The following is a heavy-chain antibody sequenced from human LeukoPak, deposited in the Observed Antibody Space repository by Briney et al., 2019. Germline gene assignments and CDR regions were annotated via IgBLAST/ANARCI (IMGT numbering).Heavy chain of an antibody. V-gene: IGHV3-21*01. D-gene: IGHD5-18*01. CDR3: ARGGLGYSYSNY. J-gene: IGHJ4*02. Sequence: GGSLRLSCAASGFTFSSYSMNWVRQAPGKGLEWVSSISSSSSYIYYADSVKGRFTISRDNAKNSLHLQMNSLRAEDTAVYYCARGGLGYSYSNYWGQGTLVTVSS. CDR1: GFTFSSYS. CDR2: ISSSSSYI.